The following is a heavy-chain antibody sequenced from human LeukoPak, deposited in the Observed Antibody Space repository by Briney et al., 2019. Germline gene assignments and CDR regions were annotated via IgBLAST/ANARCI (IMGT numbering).Heavy chain of an antibody. CDR3: ARVSYGSAADMDV. Sequence: GGSLRLSCAASGFSFRSYSMNWVRQAPGKGLEWVSYISTSSSSMFYADSVQGRFTISRDNAKNSLYLQMDSLRAEDTAVYYCARVSYGSAADMDVWGQGTTVTVSS. J-gene: IGHJ6*02. D-gene: IGHD3-10*01. CDR1: GFSFRSYS. V-gene: IGHV3-48*04. CDR2: ISTSSSSM.